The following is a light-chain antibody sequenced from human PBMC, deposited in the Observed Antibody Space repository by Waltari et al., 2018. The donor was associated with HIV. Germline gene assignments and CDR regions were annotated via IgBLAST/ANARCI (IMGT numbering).Light chain of an antibody. J-gene: IGLJ2*01. V-gene: IGLV1-40*01. Sequence: QSVLTPPPSVSGAPGQRVTISCTGSPSTIRAAYDVPWYQQTPGTAPKRLIPGNKKRPSGVPDRCSAAKSGTSAAVSIAGGEAEEEGEDGCQCYESARGAAVVFGGGTKLTVL. CDR1: PSTIRAAYD. CDR3: QCYESARGAAVV. CDR2: GNK.